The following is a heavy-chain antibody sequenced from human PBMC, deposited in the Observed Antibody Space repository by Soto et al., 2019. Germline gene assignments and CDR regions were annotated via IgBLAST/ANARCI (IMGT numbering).Heavy chain of an antibody. CDR3: AIQYCSSTSCYRMVWFDP. J-gene: IGHJ5*02. D-gene: IGHD2-2*01. CDR1: GGTFSSYA. V-gene: IGHV1-69*01. CDR2: IIPIFGTA. Sequence: QVQLVQSGAEVKKPGSSVKVSCKASGGTFSSYAISWVRQAPGQGLEWMGGIIPIFGTANYAQKFQGRVTITADDSTSTAYMELSSLRSEDTAVYYCAIQYCSSTSCYRMVWFDPWGQGTLVTVSS.